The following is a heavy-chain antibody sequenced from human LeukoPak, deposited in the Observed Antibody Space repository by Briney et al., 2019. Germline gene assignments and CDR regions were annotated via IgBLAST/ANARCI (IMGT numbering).Heavy chain of an antibody. CDR2: IYTSGST. J-gene: IGHJ3*02. V-gene: IGHV4-4*09. CDR3: ARRGDYYSHDAFDI. D-gene: IGHD1-26*01. Sequence: SETLSLTCTVSRGSISSYYWSWIRQPPGKGLEWIGYIYTSGSTNYNPSLQSRVTISVDTSKNQFSLKLSSVPAADTAVYYCARRGDYYSHDAFDIWGQGTMVTVSS. CDR1: RGSISSYY.